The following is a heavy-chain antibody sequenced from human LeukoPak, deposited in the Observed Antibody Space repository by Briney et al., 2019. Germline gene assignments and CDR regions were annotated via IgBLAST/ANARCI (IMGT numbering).Heavy chain of an antibody. Sequence: PGVSLRLSCAASGFTFSNAWMSWVRQAPGKGLEWVGRIKSKTDGGTTDYAAHVKGRFTISRDDSKNTLYLQMNSLKTEDTAVYYCTTGHYDILTGYSNYYYYGMDVWGQGTTVTVSS. CDR2: IKSKTDGGTT. CDR1: GFTFSNAW. CDR3: TTGHYDILTGYSNYYYYGMDV. J-gene: IGHJ6*02. D-gene: IGHD3-9*01. V-gene: IGHV3-15*01.